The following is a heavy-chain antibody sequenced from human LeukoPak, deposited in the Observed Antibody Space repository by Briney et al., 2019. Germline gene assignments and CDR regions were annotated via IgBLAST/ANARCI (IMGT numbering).Heavy chain of an antibody. Sequence: PSETLSLTGTVSGGSISSYYWSWIRQPPGKGLEWIGYIYYSGSTNYNPSPKSRVTISVDTSKNQFSLKLSSVTAADTAVYYCARWDSYGYSGLDYWGQGTLVTVSS. CDR3: ARWDSYGYSGLDY. D-gene: IGHD5-18*01. CDR2: IYYSGST. J-gene: IGHJ4*02. V-gene: IGHV4-59*01. CDR1: GGSISSYY.